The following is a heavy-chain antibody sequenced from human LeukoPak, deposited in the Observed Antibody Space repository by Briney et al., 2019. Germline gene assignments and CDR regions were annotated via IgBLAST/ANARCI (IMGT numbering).Heavy chain of an antibody. D-gene: IGHD3-3*01. CDR3: ARRLFYYFDY. CDR1: GGSINTYY. CDR2: IYYSGNT. Sequence: SETLSLTCSVSGGSINTYYWSWIRQPPGKGLEWIGDIYYSGNTNCNPSLKSRVTPSVDPSKNLFSLKLSSVTAADTAVYYCARRLFYYFDYWGRGTLVTVSS. J-gene: IGHJ4*02. V-gene: IGHV4-59*08.